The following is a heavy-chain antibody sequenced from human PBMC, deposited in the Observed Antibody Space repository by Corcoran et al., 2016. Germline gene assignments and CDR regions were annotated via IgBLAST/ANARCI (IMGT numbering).Heavy chain of an antibody. J-gene: IGHJ5*02. CDR1: GYTFTGYY. CDR3: ARDPLNYSNYVNWFDP. V-gene: IGHV1-2*02. Sequence: QVQLVQSGAEVKKPGASVKVSCKASGYTFTGYYMHWVRQAPGQGLEWMGWINPNSGGTNYAQKFQGRSTMTRDTSISTAYLELSRLRSDDTAVYYCARDPLNYSNYVNWFDPWGQGTLVTVSS. D-gene: IGHD4-4*01. CDR2: INPNSGGT.